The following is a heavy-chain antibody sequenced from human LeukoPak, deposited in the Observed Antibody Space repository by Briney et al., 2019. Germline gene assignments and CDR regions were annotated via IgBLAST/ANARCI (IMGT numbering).Heavy chain of an antibody. D-gene: IGHD3-22*01. J-gene: IGHJ6*03. V-gene: IGHV4-34*01. CDR3: ARVSNYYDSSGFYRPIYYYYYMDV. Sequence: SETLSLTCAVYGGSFSGYYWSWIRQPPGKGLEWIGEINHSGSTNYNPSLKSRVTISVDTSKNQFSLKLSSVTAADTAVYYCARVSNYYDSSGFYRPIYYYYYMDVWGKGTTVTVSS. CDR1: GGSFSGYY. CDR2: INHSGST.